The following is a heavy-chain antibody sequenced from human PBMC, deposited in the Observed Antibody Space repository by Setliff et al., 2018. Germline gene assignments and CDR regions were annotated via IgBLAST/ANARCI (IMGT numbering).Heavy chain of an antibody. Sequence: PSETLSLTCTVSGGSISSGDYYWSWIRQPPGKGLEWIGYIYYSGSTYYNPSLKSRVTISVDTSKNQFSLKLSSVTAADTAVYYCARGRKGYSGYDFGDYWGQGTLVTVSS. CDR1: GGSISSGDYY. V-gene: IGHV4-30-4*08. D-gene: IGHD5-12*01. J-gene: IGHJ4*02. CDR2: IYYSGST. CDR3: ARGRKGYSGYDFGDY.